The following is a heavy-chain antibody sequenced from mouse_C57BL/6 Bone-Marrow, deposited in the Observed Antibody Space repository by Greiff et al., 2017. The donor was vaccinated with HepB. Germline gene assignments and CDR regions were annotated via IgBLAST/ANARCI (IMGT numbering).Heavy chain of an antibody. Sequence: EVMLVESGGGLVQPGGSLKLSCAASGFTFSDYYMYWVRQTPEKRLEWVAYISNGGGSTYYPDTVKGRFTISSDNAKNTLYLQMSRLKSEDTAMYYCARQTAQAPYAMDYWGQGTSVTVSS. D-gene: IGHD3-2*02. J-gene: IGHJ4*01. CDR3: ARQTAQAPYAMDY. CDR1: GFTFSDYY. CDR2: ISNGGGST. V-gene: IGHV5-12*01.